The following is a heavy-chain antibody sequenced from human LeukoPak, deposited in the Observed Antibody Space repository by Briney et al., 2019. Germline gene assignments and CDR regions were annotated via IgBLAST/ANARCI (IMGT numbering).Heavy chain of an antibody. V-gene: IGHV3-7*01. J-gene: IGHJ4*02. D-gene: IGHD3-10*01. Sequence: GGSLRLSCAASGFTFTTYWMSWVRQAPGKGLEWVANIKQDGTEKYYVDSVKGRFTISRDNAKNSLYLQMNSLRVEDTAVYYCAKVAKYYYGPETYYFFEQWGQGTPVTASS. CDR3: AKVAKYYYGPETYYFFEQ. CDR2: IKQDGTEK. CDR1: GFTFTTYW.